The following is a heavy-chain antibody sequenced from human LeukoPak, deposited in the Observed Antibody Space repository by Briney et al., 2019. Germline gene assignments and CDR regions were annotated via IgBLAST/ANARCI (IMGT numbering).Heavy chain of an antibody. J-gene: IGHJ4*02. CDR1: GYTFTGYY. CDR3: ARDCGGDCYPNHCFDY. V-gene: IGHV1-2*06. D-gene: IGHD2-21*02. Sequence: GASVKVSCKASGYTFTGYYMHWVRQAPGQGLEWMGRINPNSGGTNYAQKFQGRVTMTRDTSISTAYMELSRLRSDDTAVYYCARDCGGDCYPNHCFDYWGQGTLVTVSS. CDR2: INPNSGGT.